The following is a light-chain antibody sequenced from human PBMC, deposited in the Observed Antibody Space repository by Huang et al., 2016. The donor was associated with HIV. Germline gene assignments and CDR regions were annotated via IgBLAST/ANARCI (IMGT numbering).Light chain of an antibody. CDR1: QSLLHSNGYNY. CDR2: LGS. J-gene: IGKJ5*01. CDR3: MQALQTPIT. V-gene: IGKV2-28*01. Sequence: DIVMTQSPLSLPVTPGEPASISCRSSQSLLHSNGYNYLDWYLQKPGQSQQLLIYLGSNRDSGVPGRFSGSGSGTDFKLKISRVDAEDVGVYYCMQALQTPITFGQGTRLEIK.